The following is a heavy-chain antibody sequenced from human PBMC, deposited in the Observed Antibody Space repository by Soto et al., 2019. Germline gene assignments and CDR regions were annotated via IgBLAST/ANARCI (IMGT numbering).Heavy chain of an antibody. V-gene: IGHV1-2*02. CDR2: INPNSGGT. D-gene: IGHD6-6*01. Sequence: QVQLVQSGAEVKKPGASVKVSCKASGYTFTGYYMHWVRQAPGQGLEWMGWINPNSGGTNYAQKFQGRVTMTRDTSSSTAYMKLRRLRSDDTAVYYCARLERAARPRDYYSYYGMDVWGQGTTVPVSS. CDR3: ARLERAARPRDYYSYYGMDV. CDR1: GYTFTGYY. J-gene: IGHJ6*02.